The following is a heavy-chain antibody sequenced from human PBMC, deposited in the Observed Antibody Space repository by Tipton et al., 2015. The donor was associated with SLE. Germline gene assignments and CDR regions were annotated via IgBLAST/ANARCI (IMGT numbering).Heavy chain of an antibody. CDR2: IYYSGST. J-gene: IGHJ4*02. V-gene: IGHV4-39*07. CDR1: GGSISSSSYY. Sequence: TLSLTCTVSGGSISSSSYYWGWIRQPPGKGLEWIGSIYYSGSTYYNPSLKSRVTISVDTSKNQFSLKLSSVTAADTAVYYWARQCDFWSGSALDWGQGALVTVSS. CDR3: ARQCDFWSGSALD. D-gene: IGHD3-3*01.